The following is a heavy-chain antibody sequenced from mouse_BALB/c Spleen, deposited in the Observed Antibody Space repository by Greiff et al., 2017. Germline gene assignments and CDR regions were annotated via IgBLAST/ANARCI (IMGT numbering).Heavy chain of an antibody. CDR3: ARSGNLDY. Sequence: EVKVVESGGGLVQPGGSRKLSCAASGFTFSSFGMHWVRQAPEKGLEWVAYISSGSSTIYYADTVKGRFTISRDNPKNTLFLQMTSLRSEDTAMYYCARSGNLDYWGQGTTLTVSS. CDR2: ISSGSSTI. J-gene: IGHJ2*01. CDR1: GFTFSSFG. D-gene: IGHD2-1*01. V-gene: IGHV5-17*02.